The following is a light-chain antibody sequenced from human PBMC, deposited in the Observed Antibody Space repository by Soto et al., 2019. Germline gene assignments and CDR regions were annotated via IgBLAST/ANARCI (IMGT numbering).Light chain of an antibody. J-gene: IGLJ2*01. CDR1: SSDVGGYNY. Sequence: QSALTQPASVSGSPGQSITISCTGTSSDVGGYNYVSWYQQHPGKAPKLMIYDVSNRPSGVSNRFSGSKSGSTASLTISGLQAEDEAVYYCSSYTGSITLFGGGTKVTVL. CDR2: DVS. V-gene: IGLV2-14*01. CDR3: SSYTGSITL.